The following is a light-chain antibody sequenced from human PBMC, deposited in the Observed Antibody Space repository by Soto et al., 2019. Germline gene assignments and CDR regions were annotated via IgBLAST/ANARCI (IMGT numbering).Light chain of an antibody. V-gene: IGKV3-15*01. CDR3: QQYTSWPIT. CDR1: QRVGSN. J-gene: IGKJ5*01. Sequence: ELVLTRSPVTLSVSPGERVTLSCRASQRVGSNYLAWYQQKPGQTPRLLIYGISARATGIPDRFSGSGSGTEFTLTISSLQSEDFAVYYCQQYTSWPITFGQGTRLEIK. CDR2: GIS.